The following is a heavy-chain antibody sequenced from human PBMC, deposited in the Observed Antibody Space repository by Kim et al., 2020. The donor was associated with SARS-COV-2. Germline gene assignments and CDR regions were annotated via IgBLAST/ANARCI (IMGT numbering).Heavy chain of an antibody. J-gene: IGHJ4*02. D-gene: IGHD6-13*01. CDR1: GFTFSSYD. Sequence: GGSLRLSCAASGFTFSSYDMHWVRQAPGKGLEWVAVISYDGSNKYYADSVKGRFTISRDNSKNTLYLQMNSLRAEDTAVYYCARGSSSWYGGFDYWGQGT. V-gene: IGHV3-30*04. CDR3: ARGSSSWYGGFDY. CDR2: ISYDGSNK.